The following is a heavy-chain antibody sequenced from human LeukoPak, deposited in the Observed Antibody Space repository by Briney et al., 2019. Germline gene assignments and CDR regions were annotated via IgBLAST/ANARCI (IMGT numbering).Heavy chain of an antibody. V-gene: IGHV3-48*02. CDR3: ARGPITLGHYFDY. D-gene: IGHD3-10*01. Sequence: PGGSLRLSCAASGFTFSCCAMNWVRQAPGKGLGWVSYISTSSGTIYYADSVNGRFTISRDNAKNSLFLQMNSLRDEDTAVYYCARGPITLGHYFDYRGQGALVTVSS. CDR1: GFTFSCCA. J-gene: IGHJ4*02. CDR2: ISTSSGTI.